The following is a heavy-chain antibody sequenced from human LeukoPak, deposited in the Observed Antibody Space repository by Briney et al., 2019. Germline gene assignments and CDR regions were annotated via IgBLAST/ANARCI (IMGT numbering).Heavy chain of an antibody. D-gene: IGHD6-13*01. V-gene: IGHV3-13*01. CDR3: ARGDAGPDSSSWCWFDP. Sequence: GGSLRLSCAASGFTFSSYDMHWVRQATGKGLEWVSAIGTAGATYYPGSVKGRFTISRENAKNSLYLQMNSLRAEDTAVYYCARGDAGPDSSSWCWFDPWGQGTLVTVSS. J-gene: IGHJ5*02. CDR2: IGTAGAT. CDR1: GFTFSSYD.